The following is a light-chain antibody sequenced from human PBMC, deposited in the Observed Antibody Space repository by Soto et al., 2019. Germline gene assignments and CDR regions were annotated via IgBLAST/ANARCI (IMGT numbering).Light chain of an antibody. J-gene: IGKJ1*01. CDR1: QSVSSN. V-gene: IGKV3-15*01. CDR2: GAS. Sequence: EIVMTQSPATLSVSPGERATLSCRASQSVSSNLAWYQQKPGQAPRVLIYGASSRATGIPARFSGSGSGTEFTLTISSLQSEDFAVYYCQQYYNWPRTFGQGTKVEIK. CDR3: QQYYNWPRT.